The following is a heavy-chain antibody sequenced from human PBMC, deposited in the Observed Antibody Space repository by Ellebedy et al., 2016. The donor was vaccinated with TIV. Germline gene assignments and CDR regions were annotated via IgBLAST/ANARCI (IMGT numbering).Heavy chain of an antibody. V-gene: IGHV1-2*02. CDR2: INPNNGGT. D-gene: IGHD5-12*01. Sequence: ASVKVSXXASGYSFIGYYMHWVRQAPGQGLEWMGWINPNNGGTNSAQKFQGRVTMTRDASISTAYMELSGLRSDDTAVYYCVTRGYSGYDYFDYWGQGTLVTVSS. CDR3: VTRGYSGYDYFDY. CDR1: GYSFIGYY. J-gene: IGHJ4*02.